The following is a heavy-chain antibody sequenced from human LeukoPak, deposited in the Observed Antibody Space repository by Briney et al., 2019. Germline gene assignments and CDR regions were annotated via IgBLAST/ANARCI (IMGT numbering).Heavy chain of an antibody. Sequence: GGSLRLSCVASGFTFSSYSMNWVRQAPGKGLEWVSFISSSSSYISYADSVKGRFTVSRDNAKNSLFLQMNSLRAEDTAVYYCASWGWEQLQSGYWGQGALVTVSS. J-gene: IGHJ4*02. D-gene: IGHD1-26*01. V-gene: IGHV3-21*01. CDR1: GFTFSSYS. CDR3: ASWGWEQLQSGY. CDR2: ISSSSSYI.